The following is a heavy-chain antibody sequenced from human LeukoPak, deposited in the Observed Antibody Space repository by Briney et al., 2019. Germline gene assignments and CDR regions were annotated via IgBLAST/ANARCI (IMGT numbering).Heavy chain of an antibody. CDR2: IIPIFGTA. CDR3: ARVSGYSGYDRDY. CDR1: GYTFTSYG. V-gene: IGHV1-69*13. J-gene: IGHJ4*02. Sequence: SVKVSCKASGYTFTSYGISWVRQAPGQGLEWMGGIIPIFGTANYAQKFQGRVTITADESTSTAYMELSSLRSEDTAVYYCARVSGYSGYDRDYWGQGTLVTVSS. D-gene: IGHD5-12*01.